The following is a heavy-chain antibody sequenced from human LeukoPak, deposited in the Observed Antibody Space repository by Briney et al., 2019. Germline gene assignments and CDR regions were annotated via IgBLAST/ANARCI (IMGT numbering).Heavy chain of an antibody. Sequence: ASVKVSCKASGYTFTSYDINWVRQATGQGVEWMGWMNPNSGNTGYAQKFQGRVTITRNNSISTAYMELSSPTSEDTPVYYCARGRYSSSWYGNYYYYYMDVWGKGTTVTVSS. CDR2: MNPNSGNT. CDR3: ARGRYSSSWYGNYYYYYMDV. V-gene: IGHV1-8*01. D-gene: IGHD6-13*01. J-gene: IGHJ6*03. CDR1: GYTFTSYD.